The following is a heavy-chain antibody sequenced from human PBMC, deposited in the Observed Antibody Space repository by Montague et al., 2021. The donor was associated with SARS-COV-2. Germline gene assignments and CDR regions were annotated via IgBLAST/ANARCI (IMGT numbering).Heavy chain of an antibody. Sequence: SETLSLTCTVSGGSISSGGYYWSWIRQHPGKGLEWIGSIYYSGSTYYXPSLKSRVTISVGTSKNQFSLKLSSVTAADTAVYYCARVGRQQLVRLSGMDVWGQGTTVTVSS. V-gene: IGHV4-39*07. CDR1: GGSISSGGYY. D-gene: IGHD6-13*01. CDR2: IYYSGST. J-gene: IGHJ6*02. CDR3: ARVGRQQLVRLSGMDV.